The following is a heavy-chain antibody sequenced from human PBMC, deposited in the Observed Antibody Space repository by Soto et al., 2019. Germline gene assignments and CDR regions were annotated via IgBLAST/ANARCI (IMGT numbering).Heavy chain of an antibody. CDR3: ARHSRSELFWYFDL. V-gene: IGHV4-39*01. CDR1: GGSIRSSSYY. CDR2: IYYSGST. Sequence: QLQMQESGPGLVKPSETLSLTCTVSGGSIRSSSYYWGWIRQPPGKGLEWIGSIYYSGSTYYNPSLKSRVTISVDTSKNQFFLKLSSVTAADTAVYYCARHSRSELFWYFDLWGRGTVVTVSS. J-gene: IGHJ2*01. D-gene: IGHD1-26*01.